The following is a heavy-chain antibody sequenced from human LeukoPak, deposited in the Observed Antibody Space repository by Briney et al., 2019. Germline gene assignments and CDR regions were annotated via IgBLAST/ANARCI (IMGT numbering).Heavy chain of an antibody. V-gene: IGHV3-33*01. D-gene: IGHD3-22*01. J-gene: IGHJ4*02. Sequence: GGSLRLSCAASGFTYSSYGMHWVRQAPGKGLEWVAVIWYDGSSKYFADSVKGRFTISRDNSKNTLYLQMNSLRAEDTAVYYCARDRGWYDSTGYYSFSIDYWGQGTLVTVSS. CDR1: GFTYSSYG. CDR2: IWYDGSSK. CDR3: ARDRGWYDSTGYYSFSIDY.